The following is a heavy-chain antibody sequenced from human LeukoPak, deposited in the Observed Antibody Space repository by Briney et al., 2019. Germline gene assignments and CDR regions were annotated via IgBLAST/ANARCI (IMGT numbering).Heavy chain of an antibody. Sequence: GASVKVSCKASGYTFTSYCISWVRQAAGQVREWMGWISAYNGNTNYAQKIQGRVNMTTDTSTSTAYMELRSLRSDDTAVYYCARVLVRQWLVPTYDYWGQGTLVTVSS. CDR1: GYTFTSYC. J-gene: IGHJ4*02. CDR2: ISAYNGNT. CDR3: ARVLVRQWLVPTYDY. D-gene: IGHD6-19*01. V-gene: IGHV1-18*01.